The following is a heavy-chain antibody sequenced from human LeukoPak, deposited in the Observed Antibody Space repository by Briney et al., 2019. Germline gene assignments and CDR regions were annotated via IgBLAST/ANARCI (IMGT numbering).Heavy chain of an antibody. D-gene: IGHD3-3*01. CDR2: IYYSGST. CDR1: GGSVSSGGYY. J-gene: IGHJ5*02. Sequence: RPSETLSLTCTVSGGSVSSGGYYWSWIRQPPGKGLEWIGYIYYSGSTNYNPSLKSRVTISVDTSKNQFSLKLSSVTAADTAVYYCARDRVLRYDFWSGTPWAWFDPWGQGTLVTVSS. V-gene: IGHV4-61*08. CDR3: ARDRVLRYDFWSGTPWAWFDP.